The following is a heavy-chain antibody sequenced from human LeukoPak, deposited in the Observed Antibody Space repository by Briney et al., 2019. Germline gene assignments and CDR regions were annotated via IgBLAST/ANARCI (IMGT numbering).Heavy chain of an antibody. CDR3: AKDPFTVTTSKINWFDP. CDR2: ISGSGGST. CDR1: GFTFSNYA. J-gene: IGHJ5*02. D-gene: IGHD4-17*01. V-gene: IGHV3-23*01. Sequence: GGSLRLFCAASGFTFSNYAMSWVRQAPGKGLEWVSTISGSGGSTYHADSVKGRFTISRDNSKNTLYLQMNSLRAEDTAVYYCAKDPFTVTTSKINWFDPWGQGTLVTVSS.